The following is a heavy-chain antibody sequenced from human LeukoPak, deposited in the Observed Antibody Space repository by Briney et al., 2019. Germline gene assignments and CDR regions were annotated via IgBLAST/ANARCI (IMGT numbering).Heavy chain of an antibody. CDR1: GGSISNYY. Sequence: SETLSLTCTVSGGSISNYYWSWIRQPPGKGLEWIGYIYYSGTSNYTPSLYSRVTMSVDTSKNQFSLQLSSVSAADTAVYYCARGANFGDCMLDAFDFWGQGTMVTVSS. J-gene: IGHJ3*01. CDR3: ARGANFGDCMLDAFDF. CDR2: IYYSGTS. D-gene: IGHD3-10*01. V-gene: IGHV4-59*01.